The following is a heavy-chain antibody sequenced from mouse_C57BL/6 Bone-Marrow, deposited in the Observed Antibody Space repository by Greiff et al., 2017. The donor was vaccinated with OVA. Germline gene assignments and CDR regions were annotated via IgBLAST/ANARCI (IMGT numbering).Heavy chain of an antibody. Sequence: VKLMESGAELAKPGASVKLSCKASGYTFTSYWLHWVKQRPGQGLEWIGYINPSSGYTKYNQKFKDKATLTADKSSSTAYMQLSSLTYEDSAVYYCARGGVFITTVVAPFAYWGQGTLGTVSA. J-gene: IGHJ3*01. CDR1: GYTFTSYW. V-gene: IGHV1-7*01. D-gene: IGHD1-1*01. CDR2: INPSSGYT. CDR3: ARGGVFITTVVAPFAY.